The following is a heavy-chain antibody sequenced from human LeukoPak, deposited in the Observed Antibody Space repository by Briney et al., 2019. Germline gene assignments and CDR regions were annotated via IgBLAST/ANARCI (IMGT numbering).Heavy chain of an antibody. J-gene: IGHJ6*03. CDR1: GGTFSSYA. D-gene: IGHD5-18*01. Sequence: SVKVSCKASGGTFSSYAISWVRQAPGQGLEWMGGIIPIFGTANYAQKFQGRVTITADKSTSTAYMELSSLRSEDTAVYYCAAGGIQLWLRLDYYYYYMDVWGKGTTVTVSS. V-gene: IGHV1-69*06. CDR3: AAGGIQLWLRLDYYYYYMDV. CDR2: IIPIFGTA.